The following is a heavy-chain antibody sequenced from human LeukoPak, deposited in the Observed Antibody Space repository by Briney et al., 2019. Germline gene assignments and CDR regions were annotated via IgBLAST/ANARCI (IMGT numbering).Heavy chain of an antibody. Sequence: GGPLRLSCAASGFTFSNYGMHWVRQAPGKGLEGVAVISYEGSNKYYVDFVKGRFTISRDNYKNTLYLQMNSLRAEDTAVYFCAKDEISYCGCDCFFVYWGQGTLVTVSS. V-gene: IGHV3-30*18. CDR3: AKDEISYCGCDCFFVY. J-gene: IGHJ4*02. CDR2: ISYEGSNK. CDR1: GFTFSNYG. D-gene: IGHD2-21*02.